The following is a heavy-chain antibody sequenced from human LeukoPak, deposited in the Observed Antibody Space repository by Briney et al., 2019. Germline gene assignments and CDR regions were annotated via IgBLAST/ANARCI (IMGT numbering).Heavy chain of an antibody. Sequence: GESLKISCKASGYRFTTDYIGWVRQMPGKGLEWMGITYPDDSETNYSPSFQGHVSMSVDKSITTAYLQWSSLKASDTAMYYCARHLGYCSGGSCLPGRFFDYWGQGTLVTVSS. V-gene: IGHV5-51*01. CDR2: TYPDDSET. D-gene: IGHD2-15*01. J-gene: IGHJ4*02. CDR1: GYRFTTDY. CDR3: ARHLGYCSGGSCLPGRFFDY.